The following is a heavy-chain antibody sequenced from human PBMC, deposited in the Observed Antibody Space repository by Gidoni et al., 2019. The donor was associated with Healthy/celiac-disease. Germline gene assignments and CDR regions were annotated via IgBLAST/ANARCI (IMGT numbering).Heavy chain of an antibody. D-gene: IGHD3-16*01. J-gene: IGHJ4*02. V-gene: IGHV2-5*02. CDR3: AHTDSDCPCFDS. CDR1: GFSLSTSRVG. Sequence: QITLKESGPTLVKPTQTLTLTCTFSGFSLSTSRVGVGWTRQPPGKALEWLALSYWDDDKRYSPSLKSRLTITKDTSKNQVVLTMTNMYPVYTATYYCAHTDSDCPCFDSWGQGTLVTVSS. CDR2: SYWDDDK.